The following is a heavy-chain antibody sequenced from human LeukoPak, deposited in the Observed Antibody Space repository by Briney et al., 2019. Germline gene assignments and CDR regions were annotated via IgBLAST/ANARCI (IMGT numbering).Heavy chain of an antibody. D-gene: IGHD3-10*01. J-gene: IGHJ4*02. CDR3: AKDPIRHYSGSGESITTYFFDY. CDR1: GFTFSSYW. Sequence: GGSLRLSCAASGFTFSSYWMSWVRQAPGKGLEWVAVISYDGSNKYYADSVKGRFTISRDNSKNTLYLQMNSLRAEDTAVYYCAKDPIRHYSGSGESITTYFFDYWGQGTLVTVSS. V-gene: IGHV3-30*18. CDR2: ISYDGSNK.